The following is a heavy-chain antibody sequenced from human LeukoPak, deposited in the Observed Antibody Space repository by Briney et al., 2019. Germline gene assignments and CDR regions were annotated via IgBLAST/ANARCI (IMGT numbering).Heavy chain of an antibody. CDR3: ARGGYDSSGYQYYFDY. J-gene: IGHJ4*02. CDR2: INHSGSI. V-gene: IGHV4-34*01. CDR1: GGSFSGYY. Sequence: SETLSLTCAVYGGSFSGYYWSWIRQPPGKGLEWIGEINHSGSINYNPSLKSRVTISVDTSKNQFSLKLSSVTAADTAVYYCARGGYDSSGYQYYFDYWGQGTLVTVSS. D-gene: IGHD3-22*01.